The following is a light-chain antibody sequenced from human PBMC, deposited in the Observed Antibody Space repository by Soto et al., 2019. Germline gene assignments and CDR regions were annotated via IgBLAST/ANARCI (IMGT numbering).Light chain of an antibody. CDR1: QDIRND. Sequence: AIQMTQSPSSLSASVGDRVTITCRASQDIRNDLGWYQQKPGKTPKLLIFDASSLQSGVPSRFSGSGSGTDFTLTISSLQPEDFATYYCLQDFNYPWTFGQGTKVEIE. CDR2: DAS. CDR3: LQDFNYPWT. J-gene: IGKJ1*01. V-gene: IGKV1-6*01.